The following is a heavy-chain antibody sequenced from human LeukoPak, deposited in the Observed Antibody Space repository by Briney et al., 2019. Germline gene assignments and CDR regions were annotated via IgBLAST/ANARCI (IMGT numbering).Heavy chain of an antibody. D-gene: IGHD3-22*01. CDR1: GFTFSNYG. Sequence: GGSLRLSCAASGFTFSNYGMHWVRQAQGKGLGWVAVILYDGSNKYYADSVKGRFTIPRDNSKNTLYLQMNCLRAEDTAVYYCAKGDDKNHYWGQGTLVTVSS. CDR3: AKGDDKNHY. V-gene: IGHV3-30*18. CDR2: ILYDGSNK. J-gene: IGHJ4*02.